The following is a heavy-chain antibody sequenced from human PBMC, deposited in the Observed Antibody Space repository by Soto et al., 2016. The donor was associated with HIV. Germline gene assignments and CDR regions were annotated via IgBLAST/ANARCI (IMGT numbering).Heavy chain of an antibody. V-gene: IGHV3-21*01. Sequence: VQLVESGGGLVKPGGSLRLSCAASGFTFSSHSMSWVRQAPGKGLEWVSSISSSNSYIFYADSVKDRFIISRDNAKNSLYLQMNSLRAEDTAVYYCARALYTTAWSFDSWGQGTLVTVSS. D-gene: IGHD6-19*01. CDR1: GFTFSSHS. CDR2: ISSSNSYI. CDR3: ARALYTTAWSFDS. J-gene: IGHJ4*02.